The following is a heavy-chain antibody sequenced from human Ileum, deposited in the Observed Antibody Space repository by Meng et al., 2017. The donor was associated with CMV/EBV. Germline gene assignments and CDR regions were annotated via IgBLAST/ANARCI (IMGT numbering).Heavy chain of an antibody. J-gene: IGHJ1*01. CDR1: GFTFSDYY. CDR3: ARSTLQTFESSGQSH. D-gene: IGHD3-22*01. Sequence: GGSLRLSCVTSGFTFSDYYMRWIRQAPGKGLECLSYISGRSSSIVYADSVKGRFTISRDNAKNSLYLEMNNLKVEDTAGYYCARSTLQTFESSGQSHWAQGTLVTVSS. V-gene: IGHV3-11*01. CDR2: ISGRSSSI.